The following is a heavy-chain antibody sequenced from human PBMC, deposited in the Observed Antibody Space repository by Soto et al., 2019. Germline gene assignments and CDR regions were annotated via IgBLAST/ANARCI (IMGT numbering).Heavy chain of an antibody. CDR3: ARHLTPVGYCSSTSCQSGIDFDY. CDR2: IDPSDSYT. J-gene: IGHJ4*02. D-gene: IGHD2-2*01. Sequence: EVQLVQSGAEVKKPGESLRISCKGSGYSFTSYWISWVRQMPGKGLEWMGRIDPSDSYTNYSPSFQGHVTISADKSISTAYLQWSSLKASDTAMYYCARHLTPVGYCSSTSCQSGIDFDYWGQGTLVTVSS. V-gene: IGHV5-10-1*03. CDR1: GYSFTSYW.